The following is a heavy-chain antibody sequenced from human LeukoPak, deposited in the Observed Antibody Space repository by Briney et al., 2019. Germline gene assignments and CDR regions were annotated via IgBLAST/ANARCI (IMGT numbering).Heavy chain of an antibody. CDR1: GFIFSNAW. V-gene: IGHV3-15*07. CDR2: IKSTTDGGTT. Sequence: PGGSLRLSCGASGFIFSNAWMNWVRQAPGKGLEWVGRIKSTTDGGTTDYAAPVKGRFTISRDDSKNTLYLQMSSLKIEDTAVYYCTTDPWHGMDVWGQGTTVTVSS. CDR3: TTDPWHGMDV. J-gene: IGHJ6*02.